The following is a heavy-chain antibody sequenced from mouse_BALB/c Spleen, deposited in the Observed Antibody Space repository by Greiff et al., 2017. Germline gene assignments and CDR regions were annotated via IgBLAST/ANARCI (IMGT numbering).Heavy chain of an antibody. CDR1: GYTFTSYV. CDR2: INPYNDGT. V-gene: IGHV1-14*01. Sequence: VQLQQSGPELVKPGASVKMSCKASGYTFTSYVMHWVKQKPGQGLEWIGYINPYNDGTKYNEKFKGKATLTADKSSSTAYMQLSSLTSENSAVYFCARSRYYGSSPYFDYWGQGTTLTVSS. J-gene: IGHJ2*01. D-gene: IGHD1-1*01. CDR3: ARSRYYGSSPYFDY.